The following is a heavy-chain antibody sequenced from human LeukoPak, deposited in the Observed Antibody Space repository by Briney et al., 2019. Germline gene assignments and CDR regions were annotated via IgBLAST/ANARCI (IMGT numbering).Heavy chain of an antibody. D-gene: IGHD6-13*01. CDR2: ISDGGGIT. CDR3: ARVASSSWYYYGVDV. CDR1: GFTFSRYA. Sequence: PGGSLGLSCAASGFTFSRYAMSWVRQAPGKGLEWVSVISDGGGITYYADSVKGRFTISRDNSKNTLYLQMNSLRAEDTAVYYCARVASSSWYYYGVDVWGQGTTVTVSS. J-gene: IGHJ6*02. V-gene: IGHV3-23*01.